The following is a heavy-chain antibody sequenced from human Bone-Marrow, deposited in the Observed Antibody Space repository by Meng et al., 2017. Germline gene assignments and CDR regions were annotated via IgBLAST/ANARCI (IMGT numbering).Heavy chain of an antibody. CDR2: INHSGST. V-gene: IGHV4-34*01. Sequence: VRLQAGGAGLLKPSETLSLPCVVSGGSFSDYYWSWIRQPPGKGLEWIGEINHSGSTNYNPSLESRATISVDTSQNNLSLKLSSVTAADSAVYYCARGPTTMAHDFDYWGQGTLVTVSS. CDR1: GGSFSDYY. J-gene: IGHJ4*02. CDR3: ARGPTTMAHDFDY. D-gene: IGHD4-11*01.